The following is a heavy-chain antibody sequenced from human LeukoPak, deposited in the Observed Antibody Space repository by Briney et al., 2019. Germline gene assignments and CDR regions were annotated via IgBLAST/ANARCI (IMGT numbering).Heavy chain of an antibody. CDR1: GFTFDDYA. CDR2: ISWNSGSI. D-gene: IGHD2/OR15-2a*01. CDR3: ARDDITNFLTH. J-gene: IGHJ4*02. Sequence: GGSLRLSCAASGFTFDDYAMHWVRQAPGKGLEWVSGISWNSGSIGYADSVKGRFTISRDNAKNSLYLQLSSLRAEDTAVYYCARDDITNFLTHWGQGALVTVSS. V-gene: IGHV3-9*01.